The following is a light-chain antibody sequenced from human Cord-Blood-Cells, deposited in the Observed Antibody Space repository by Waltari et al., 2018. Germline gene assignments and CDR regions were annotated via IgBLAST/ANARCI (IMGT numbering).Light chain of an antibody. CDR2: EVS. CDR3: SSYTSSSTLYV. Sequence: QSALTQPASVSGYPGQSITLSCTGTSSDVGGYNYVSWYQQHPGKAPKLMIYEVSNRPSGVSNRFSGSKSGNTASLTISGLQAEDEADYYCSSYTSSSTLYVFGTGTKVTVL. V-gene: IGLV2-14*01. CDR1: SSDVGGYNY. J-gene: IGLJ1*01.